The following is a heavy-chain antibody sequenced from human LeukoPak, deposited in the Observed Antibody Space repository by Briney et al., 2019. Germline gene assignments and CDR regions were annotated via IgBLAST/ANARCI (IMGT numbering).Heavy chain of an antibody. Sequence: PGGSLRLSCAASGFTFSTYSMVWVRQAPGQGLEWVASISSGSSYIYYADSVKGRFTISRDNAKNSLYLQMNSLRAEDTAVYYCVRSMATITFSFDYWGQGTLVTVSS. J-gene: IGHJ4*02. D-gene: IGHD5-24*01. CDR1: GFTFSTYS. CDR3: VRSMATITFSFDY. CDR2: ISSGSSYI. V-gene: IGHV3-21*01.